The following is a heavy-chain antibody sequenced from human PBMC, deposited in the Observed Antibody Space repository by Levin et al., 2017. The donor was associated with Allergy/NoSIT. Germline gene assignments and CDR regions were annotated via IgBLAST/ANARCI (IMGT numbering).Heavy chain of an antibody. CDR1: GFTFSIYW. Sequence: ETLSLTCAASGFTFSIYWMNWVRQVSGKGLVWVSRINSDGSITAYADSVKGRFTIARDNAKNTLYLQMNNLRAEDTAVYYCVRDLGHCGGGVCNAWGQGALVTVSS. V-gene: IGHV3-74*01. CDR2: INSDGSIT. J-gene: IGHJ5*02. CDR3: VRDLGHCGGGVCNA. D-gene: IGHD2-21*02.